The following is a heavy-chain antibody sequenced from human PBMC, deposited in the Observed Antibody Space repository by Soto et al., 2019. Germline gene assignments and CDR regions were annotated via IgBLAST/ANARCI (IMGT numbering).Heavy chain of an antibody. J-gene: IGHJ3*02. CDR3: AGGVDTAMGDDAFDI. V-gene: IGHV1-8*02. CDR1: GGTFSSYA. D-gene: IGHD5-18*01. CDR2: MNPNSGNT. Sequence: ASVKVSCKASGGTFSSYAISWVRQAPGQGLEWMGWMNPNSGNTGYAQKFQGRVTMTRNTSISTAYMELSSLRSEDTAVYYCAGGVDTAMGDDAFDIWGQGTMVTV.